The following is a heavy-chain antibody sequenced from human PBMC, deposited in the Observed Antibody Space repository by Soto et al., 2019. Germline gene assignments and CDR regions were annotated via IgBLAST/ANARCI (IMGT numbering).Heavy chain of an antibody. V-gene: IGHV3-23*01. CDR1: GFTFSSYA. CDR3: AKDPYGHTDWYFDL. D-gene: IGHD2-8*01. CDR2: ISGSGVST. J-gene: IGHJ2*01. Sequence: GGSLRLSCAASGFTFSSYAMSWVRQAPGKGLEWVSGISGSGVSTNYADSVKGRFTISRDKSKNTLYLQMNSLRAEDTAVYYCAKDPYGHTDWYFDLWGRGTLVTVSS.